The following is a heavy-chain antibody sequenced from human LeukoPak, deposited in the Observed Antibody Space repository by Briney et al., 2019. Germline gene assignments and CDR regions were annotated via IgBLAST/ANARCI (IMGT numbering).Heavy chain of an antibody. CDR2: ISSSGSTI. V-gene: IGHV3-48*04. CDR3: ARALRTVTTNFDY. CDR1: GFSFSSFS. J-gene: IGHJ4*02. D-gene: IGHD4-17*01. Sequence: GGSLRLSCAASGFSFSSFSMNWVRQAPGKGLEWVSYISSSGSTIYYADSVKGRFTISRDNAKNSLYLQMNSLRAEDTAVYYCARALRTVTTNFDYWGQGTLVTVSS.